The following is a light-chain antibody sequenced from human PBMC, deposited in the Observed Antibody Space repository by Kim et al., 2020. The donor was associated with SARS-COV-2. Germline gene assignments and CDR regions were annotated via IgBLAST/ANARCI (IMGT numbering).Light chain of an antibody. Sequence: VAWGRTVRITCQGDSLRKSYPNCYRQRPGQAPLLIIYGEIRRPSGIPDRISGSRSGDTASLTITGAQAEDEADYFCHARDRAGDQIFGSGTKVTVL. J-gene: IGLJ1*01. CDR1: SLRKSY. V-gene: IGLV3-19*01. CDR2: GEI. CDR3: HARDRAGDQI.